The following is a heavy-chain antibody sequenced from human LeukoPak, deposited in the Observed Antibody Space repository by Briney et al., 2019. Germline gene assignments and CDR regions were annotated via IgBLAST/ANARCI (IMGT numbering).Heavy chain of an antibody. J-gene: IGHJ6*02. CDR2: IIPILGIA. V-gene: IGHV1-69*04. CDR3: ARLVRGYSGYDLTYYYYGMNV. CDR1: GGTFSSYA. Sequence: SVKVSCRASGGTFSSYAISWVRQAPGQGLEWMGRIIPILGIANYAQKFQGRVTITADKSTSTAYMELSSLRSEDTAVYYCARLVRGYSGYDLTYYYYGMNVWGQGTTVTVSS. D-gene: IGHD5-12*01.